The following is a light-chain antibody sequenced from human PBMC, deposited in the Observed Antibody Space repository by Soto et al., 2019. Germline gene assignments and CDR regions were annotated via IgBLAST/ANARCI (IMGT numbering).Light chain of an antibody. CDR1: QSVSTY. CDR3: QQRSNWPPWT. V-gene: IGKV3-11*01. CDR2: DVS. J-gene: IGKJ1*01. Sequence: EIVLTQSPATLSLSPGERATLSCRASQSVSTYLAWYQQKPGQAPRLLIYDVSNRATGIPARFSGSGSGTDFTLPISSLEPEDFAVYYCQQRSNWPPWTFGQGTKVEIK.